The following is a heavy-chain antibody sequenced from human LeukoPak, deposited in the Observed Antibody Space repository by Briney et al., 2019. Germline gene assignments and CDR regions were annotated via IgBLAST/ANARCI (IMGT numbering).Heavy chain of an antibody. J-gene: IGHJ6*03. V-gene: IGHV4-4*07. D-gene: IGHD3-10*01. Sequence: SETLSLTWTVSGGSLSLYYWNWLRQPAGKGLEWIGRIFTSGITNHNPSLKSRVTISVDTSKGQFSLNLSSVTAADTAVYYCARESSGTYYNPLGYMDVWGKGTTVTVSS. CDR1: GGSLSLYY. CDR2: IFTSGIT. CDR3: ARESSGTYYNPLGYMDV.